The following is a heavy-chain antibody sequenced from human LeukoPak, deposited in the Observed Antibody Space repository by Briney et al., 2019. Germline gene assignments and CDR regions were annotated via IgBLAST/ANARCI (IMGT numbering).Heavy chain of an antibody. CDR1: GFTFSTYG. CDR3: AKDRSTIHDHSHYALTP. D-gene: IGHD4-11*01. J-gene: IGHJ5*02. CDR2: IWYDGSNK. Sequence: GGPLRLSCAASGFTFSTYGMQWVRQAPGKGLEWVAVIWYDGSNKYYADSVKGRFTISRDNSKNTLYLQMNSLRVEDTAVYYCAKDRSTIHDHSHYALTPWGQGIQVTVSS. V-gene: IGHV3-33*06.